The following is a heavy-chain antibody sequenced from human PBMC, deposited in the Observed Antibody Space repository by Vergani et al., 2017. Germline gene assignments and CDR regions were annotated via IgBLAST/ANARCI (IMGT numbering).Heavy chain of an antibody. CDR1: GGSISSSNW. J-gene: IGHJ4*02. CDR2: IYHSGSN. D-gene: IGHD4-23*01. CDR3: ASSGGNSFFDY. V-gene: IGHV4-4*02. Sequence: QVQLQESRPGLVKPSGTLSLTCAVSGGSISSSNWWSWVRQPPGQGREWIGEIYHSGSNHYNPSLKRRVTISVDKSKNQFSLKLSSVTAADTAVYYCASSGGNSFFDYWGQGTLVTVSS.